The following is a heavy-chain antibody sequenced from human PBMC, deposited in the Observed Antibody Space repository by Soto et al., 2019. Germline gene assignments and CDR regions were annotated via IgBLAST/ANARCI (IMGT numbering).Heavy chain of an antibody. CDR2: IIPIFGTA. V-gene: IGHV1-69*13. Sequence: AASVKVSCKASGGTFSSYAISWVRQAPGQGLEWMGGIIPIFGTANYAQKFQGRVTITADESTSTAYMELSSLRSEDTAVYYCASTPPSRRNGVVIIRWFDPWGQGTLVTVSS. CDR3: ASTPPSRRNGVVIIRWFDP. J-gene: IGHJ5*02. CDR1: GGTFSSYA. D-gene: IGHD3-3*01.